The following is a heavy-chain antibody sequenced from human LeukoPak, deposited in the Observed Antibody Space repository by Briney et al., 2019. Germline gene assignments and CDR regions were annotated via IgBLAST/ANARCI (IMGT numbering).Heavy chain of an antibody. J-gene: IGHJ3*02. V-gene: IGHV1-69*05. CDR3: ARDSGTTRAFDI. CDR2: IIPIFGTA. D-gene: IGHD1-1*01. Sequence: SVKVSCKASGGTFSSYAISWVRQAPGQGLEWMGGIIPIFGTANYAQKFQGRVTITTDESTSTAYMELSSPRSEDTAVYYCARDSGTTRAFDIWGQGTMVTVSS. CDR1: GGTFSSYA.